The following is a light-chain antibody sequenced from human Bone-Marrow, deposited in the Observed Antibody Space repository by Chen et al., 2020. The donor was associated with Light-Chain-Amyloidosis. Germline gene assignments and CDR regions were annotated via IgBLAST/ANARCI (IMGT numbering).Light chain of an antibody. CDR1: DFPTKY. J-gene: IGLJ2*01. Sequence: SYELTQPPSVSASPGQPARSTCSGDDFPTKYAYWYQQKPGQAPVLVIHRDTERPSGISERFSGSSSETTATLTISGVQAEDEADYHCQSADSSGTYEVIFGGGTKLTVL. CDR3: QSADSSGTYEVI. V-gene: IGLV3-25*03. CDR2: RDT.